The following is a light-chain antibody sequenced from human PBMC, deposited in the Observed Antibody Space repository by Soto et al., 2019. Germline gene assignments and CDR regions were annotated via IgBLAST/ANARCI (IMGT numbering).Light chain of an antibody. CDR3: QQYGVPPWT. CDR2: GAS. J-gene: IGKJ1*01. Sequence: IGLTQPPGPVSLSXXERATVYCRASQSVINSYLAWYQQKPGQAPRLLIYGASSRATGIPDRFSGSGSGADFTLTISRLEPEDFAVYYCQQYGVPPWTVGQGTIVDI. V-gene: IGKV3-20*01. CDR1: QSVINSY.